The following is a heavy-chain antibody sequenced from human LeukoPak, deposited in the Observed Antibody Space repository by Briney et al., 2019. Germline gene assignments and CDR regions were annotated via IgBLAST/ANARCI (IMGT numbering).Heavy chain of an antibody. CDR2: MYSGGST. D-gene: IGHD6-13*01. J-gene: IGHJ5*02. V-gene: IGHV3-66*01. CDR3: ARGSSWYGWFDP. Sequence: RGSLRLSSAPSAFTVSSNYMSWVRQAPGGGLEWGSVMYSGGSTYYADSVQGRFTISTDNSKNTLYLQMNSLRAEDTAVYYCARGSSWYGWFDPWGQGTLVTVSS. CDR1: AFTVSSNY.